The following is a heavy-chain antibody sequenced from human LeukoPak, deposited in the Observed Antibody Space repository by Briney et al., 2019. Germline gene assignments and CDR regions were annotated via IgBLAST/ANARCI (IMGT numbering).Heavy chain of an antibody. CDR1: GFTFGTYA. V-gene: IGHV3-30-3*01. CDR3: ARGMYYYDSSDIGGGYYFDY. J-gene: IGHJ4*02. Sequence: GRSLRLSCAALGFTFGTYAMHWVRQATGKGLKWEAVISWHGSNKYYADSVKGRFTISRDNSKKTVFLQMNSLRAEDTAVYYCARGMYYYDSSDIGGGYYFDYWGQGTLVTVSS. CDR2: ISWHGSNK. D-gene: IGHD3-22*01.